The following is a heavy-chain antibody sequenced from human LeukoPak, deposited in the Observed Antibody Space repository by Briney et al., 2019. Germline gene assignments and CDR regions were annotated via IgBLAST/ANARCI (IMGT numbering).Heavy chain of an antibody. CDR2: IIPILGIA. Sequence: SVKVSCKASGGTFSSYAISWVRQAPGQGLEGRGRIIPILGIANYAQKFQGRGAITADKSTSTAYMELSSLRSEDTAVYYCARDPQSYGGLIARDYWGQRTWSPSPQ. V-gene: IGHV1-69*04. J-gene: IGHJ4*02. CDR3: ARDPQSYGGLIARDY. CDR1: GGTFSSYA. D-gene: IGHD4-17*01.